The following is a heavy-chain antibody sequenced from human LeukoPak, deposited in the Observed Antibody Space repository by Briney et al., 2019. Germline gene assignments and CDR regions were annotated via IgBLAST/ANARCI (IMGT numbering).Heavy chain of an antibody. D-gene: IGHD1-14*01. J-gene: IGHJ2*01. V-gene: IGHV4-59*01. Sequence: PSETLSLTCTVSGGSIKNNYWSWIRQPPGKALEWIGYVYSNGNTNYNPSLKSRVTMSIETSKNQFSLKVPSVTAADMAVYYCAGGTFDGPLYGTYWYFHVWGRGTLVTVSS. CDR2: VYSNGNT. CDR1: GGSIKNNY. CDR3: AGGTFDGPLYGTYWYFHV.